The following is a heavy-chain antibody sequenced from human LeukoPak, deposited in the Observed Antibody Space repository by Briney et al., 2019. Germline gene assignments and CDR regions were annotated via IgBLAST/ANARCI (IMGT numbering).Heavy chain of an antibody. CDR2: INHSGST. V-gene: IGHV4-34*01. J-gene: IGHJ5*02. CDR1: GGSFSGYY. D-gene: IGHD6-13*01. Sequence: PSETLSLTCAVYGGSFSGYYWSWIRQPPGKGLEWIGEINHSGSTNYNPSLKSRVTISVDTSKNQFSLKLSSVTAADTAVYYCGRYSSSWSGWFDPWGQGTLVTVPS. CDR3: GRYSSSWSGWFDP.